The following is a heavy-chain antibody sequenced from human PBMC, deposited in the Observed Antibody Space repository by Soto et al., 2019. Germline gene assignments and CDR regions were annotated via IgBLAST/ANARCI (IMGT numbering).Heavy chain of an antibody. CDR3: ARDSGSAWYGGGDFDY. CDR1: GYTFTAYY. Sequence: QVQLVQSGAEVKKPGASVKVSCKTSGYTFTAYYIHWVRQAPGQGLKWMGWINPNSGATKYAQEFQGCVTMTRDTSISTAYMELSRLRSDDTAVYYCARDSGSAWYGGGDFDYWGQGTLVTVSS. V-gene: IGHV1-2*04. CDR2: INPNSGAT. D-gene: IGHD6-19*01. J-gene: IGHJ4*02.